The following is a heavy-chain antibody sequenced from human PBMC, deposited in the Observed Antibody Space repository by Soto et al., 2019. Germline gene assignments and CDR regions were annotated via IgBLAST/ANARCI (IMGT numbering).Heavy chain of an antibody. CDR3: ACTYCISTSCSLYGMDV. D-gene: IGHD2-2*01. V-gene: IGHV3-23*01. CDR1: GFTFSSYA. J-gene: IGHJ6*02. Sequence: PGGSLRLSCAASGFTFSSYAMSWVRQAPGKGLEWVSAISGSGGSTYYADSVKGRFTISRDNSKNTLYLQMNSLRADDTAVYYCACTYCISTSCSLYGMDVWGQGTTVTVSS. CDR2: ISGSGGST.